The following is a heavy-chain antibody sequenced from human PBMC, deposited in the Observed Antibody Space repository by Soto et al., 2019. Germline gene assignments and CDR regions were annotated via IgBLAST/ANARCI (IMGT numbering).Heavy chain of an antibody. CDR1: GFTFSSYA. Sequence: AEPLRLSCAASGFTFSSYAMRWVRHVPDKGLECVAVIAHAGDHEYYADSVKGRFTISRDNSKNMLFLQMNSLRPDDTAVYYCARGLGGYSIYVDYWGQGTLVTVSS. D-gene: IGHD3-16*01. V-gene: IGHV3-30*04. J-gene: IGHJ4*02. CDR3: ARGLGGYSIYVDY. CDR2: IAHAGDHE.